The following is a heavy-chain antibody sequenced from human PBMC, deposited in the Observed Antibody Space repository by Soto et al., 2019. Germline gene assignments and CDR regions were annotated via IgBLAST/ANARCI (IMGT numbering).Heavy chain of an antibody. CDR3: ARGRAATLAAAGHDY. Sequence: QVQLVQSGAEEKKPGASVKVSCKASGYTFTSYGISWVRQAPGQVLEWMGWISPYNGNTKYAQKIQGRVTMTTDTSTSTAYMDLRSLRSDDTAVYYCARGRAATLAAAGHDYWGQGTLVTVSS. CDR1: GYTFTSYG. J-gene: IGHJ4*02. D-gene: IGHD6-13*01. CDR2: ISPYNGNT. V-gene: IGHV1-18*01.